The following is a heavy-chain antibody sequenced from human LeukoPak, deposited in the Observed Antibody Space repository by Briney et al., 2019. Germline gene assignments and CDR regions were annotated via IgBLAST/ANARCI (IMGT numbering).Heavy chain of an antibody. CDR3: AKVGDWSGYPNLDY. CDR1: GYTFTGYY. D-gene: IGHD3-3*01. V-gene: IGHV1-2*02. J-gene: IGHJ4*02. Sequence: ASVKVSCKASGYTFTGYYMHWVRQAPGQGLEWMGWINPNSGGTNYAQKFQGRVTMTRDTSISTAYMELSWLRSDDTAVYYCAKVGDWSGYPNLDYWGQGTLVTVSS. CDR2: INPNSGGT.